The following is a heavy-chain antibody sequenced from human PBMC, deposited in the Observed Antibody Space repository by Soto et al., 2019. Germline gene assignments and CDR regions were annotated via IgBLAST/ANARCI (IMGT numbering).Heavy chain of an antibody. J-gene: IGHJ4*02. D-gene: IGHD3-10*01. CDR2: ISSSSSST. CDR3: ARGDGSGDGH. Sequence: VGSLRLSCAASGFTFSRYSMNWVRQAPGKGLEWVSSISSSSSSTYYADSVKGRFTISRDNAKNSLFLQMNSLRADDTALYYCARGDGSGDGHWGQGTLVTVSS. CDR1: GFTFSRYS. V-gene: IGHV3-21*01.